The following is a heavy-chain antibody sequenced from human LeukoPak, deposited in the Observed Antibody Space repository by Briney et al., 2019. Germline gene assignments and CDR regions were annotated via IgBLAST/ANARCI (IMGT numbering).Heavy chain of an antibody. D-gene: IGHD1-26*01. CDR3: ASTVVGANNY. CDR2: INHSGST. J-gene: IGHJ4*02. CDR1: GGSFSGYY. V-gene: IGHV4-34*01. Sequence: ASETLSLTCAVYGGSFSGYYWSWIRQPPGKGLEWIGEINHSGSTNYNPSLKSRVTISVDTSKNQFSLKLSSVTAADTAVYYCASTVVGANNYWGQGTLVTVSS.